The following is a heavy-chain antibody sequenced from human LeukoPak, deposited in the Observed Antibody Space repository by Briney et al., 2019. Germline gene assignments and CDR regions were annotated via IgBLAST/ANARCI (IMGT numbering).Heavy chain of an antibody. Sequence: PSETLSLSCTVSGYSISSGYYWGWIRQPPGKGLEWIGSIYYSGSTYYNPSLKSRVTISVDTSKNQFSLKLSSVTAADTAVYYCARPATIFGVDAYYFDYWGQGTLVTVSS. CDR1: GYSISSGYY. D-gene: IGHD3-3*01. CDR3: ARPATIFGVDAYYFDY. J-gene: IGHJ4*02. V-gene: IGHV4-38-2*02. CDR2: IYYSGST.